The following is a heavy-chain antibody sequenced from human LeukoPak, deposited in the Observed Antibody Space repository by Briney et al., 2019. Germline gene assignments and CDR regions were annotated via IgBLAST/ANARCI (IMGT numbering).Heavy chain of an antibody. Sequence: SKTLSLTCTVSGASVSSASYWTWIRQPPGKGVEWIAHIYNGVNTNYNPSLKSRVTISVDTSKNQFSLRLNSVTAADTAVYYCARSRAFNGGVFDPWGQGSLVTVSS. CDR3: ARSRAFNGGVFDP. J-gene: IGHJ5*02. CDR1: GASVSSASY. D-gene: IGHD2-8*01. CDR2: IYNGVNT. V-gene: IGHV4-61*01.